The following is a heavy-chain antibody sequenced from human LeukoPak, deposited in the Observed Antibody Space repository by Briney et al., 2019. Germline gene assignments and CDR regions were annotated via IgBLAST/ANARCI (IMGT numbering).Heavy chain of an antibody. V-gene: IGHV1-69*05. CDR1: GCTFISYA. D-gene: IGHD2-21*02. Sequence: AVTVSFTAAGCTFISYAISWVRQAPGPGMEWMGGIIPIFGTANYAQKVQGRVTITTDESPSTAYMELSSLRSEDTAVYYCARGLGVTVRYYYYMDVWGKGTTVTVSS. CDR2: IIPIFGTA. J-gene: IGHJ6*03. CDR3: ARGLGVTVRYYYYMDV.